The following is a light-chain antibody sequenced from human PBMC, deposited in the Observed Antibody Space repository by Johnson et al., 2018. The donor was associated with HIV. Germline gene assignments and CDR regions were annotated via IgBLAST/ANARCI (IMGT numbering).Light chain of an antibody. Sequence: QSVLTQPPSVSAAPGQKVTIPCSGSSPNIGNNYVSWYQQLPGTATKLIIYDNNERPAVIPDRVSGSKSGTSAVLGTTGRQTGDEADYYCGTWDYGLITYVFGTGTKVTVL. J-gene: IGLJ1*01. CDR2: DNN. V-gene: IGLV1-51*01. CDR1: SPNIGNNY. CDR3: GTWDYGLITYV.